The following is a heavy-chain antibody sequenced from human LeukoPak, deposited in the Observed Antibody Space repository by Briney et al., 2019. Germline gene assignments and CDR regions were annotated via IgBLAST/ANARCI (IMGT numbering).Heavy chain of an antibody. CDR1: GYSFTSYW. D-gene: IGHD3-10*01. CDR2: IYPGDSDT. V-gene: IGHV5-51*01. Sequence: GESLKISCKGSGYSFTSYWIGWGRQMPGKGLEWMGIIYPGDSDTRYSPSFQGQVTISADKSISTAYLQWSSLKASDTAMYYCARQGRITMVRGVMDRWGQGTLVTVSS. J-gene: IGHJ5*02. CDR3: ARQGRITMVRGVMDR.